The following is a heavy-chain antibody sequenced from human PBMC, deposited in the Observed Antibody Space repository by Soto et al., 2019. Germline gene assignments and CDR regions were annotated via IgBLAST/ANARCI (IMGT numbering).Heavy chain of an antibody. CDR3: ATAVSGYGYRFDY. Sequence: QVKLVQSGAEVKKPGASVKVSCKVSGYTLTELSMHWVRQAPGKGLEWLGGFVPEDGETIYAQKFQGRVPMTEDTSTDTAHMELSSLRSEDTAVYYCATAVSGYGYRFDYWGQGTLVTVSS. CDR2: FVPEDGET. CDR1: GYTLTELS. J-gene: IGHJ4*02. V-gene: IGHV1-24*01. D-gene: IGHD5-12*01.